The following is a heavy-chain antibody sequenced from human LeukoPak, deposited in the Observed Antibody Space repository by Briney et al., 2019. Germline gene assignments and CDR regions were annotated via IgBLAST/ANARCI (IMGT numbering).Heavy chain of an antibody. V-gene: IGHV3-48*04. Sequence: GGSLRLSCAASRFSFSSYGMHWVRQAPGKGLEWVSYISSSGSTIYYADSVKGRFTISRDNAKNSLYLQMNSLRAEDTAVYYCARDRRTAAAGTIDYWGQGTLVTVSS. J-gene: IGHJ4*02. D-gene: IGHD6-13*01. CDR2: ISSSGSTI. CDR1: RFSFSSYG. CDR3: ARDRRTAAAGTIDY.